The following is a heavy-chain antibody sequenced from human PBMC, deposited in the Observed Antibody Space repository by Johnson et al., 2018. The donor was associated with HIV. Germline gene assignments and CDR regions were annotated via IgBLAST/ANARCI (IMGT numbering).Heavy chain of an antibody. CDR1: GFTFSSFA. CDR2: ISYDGSDK. D-gene: IGHD4-11*01. J-gene: IGHJ3*02. CDR3: ARIDYSNYEEAFDI. V-gene: IGHV3-30*14. Sequence: QVQLVESGGGVVQPGRSLRLSCAASGFTFSSFAIHWVRQAPGKGLEWVAVISYDGSDKYYADSVKGRFTISRDNSKNTLYLQMNSLRAEDTAVYYCARIDYSNYEEAFDIWGQGTMVTVSS.